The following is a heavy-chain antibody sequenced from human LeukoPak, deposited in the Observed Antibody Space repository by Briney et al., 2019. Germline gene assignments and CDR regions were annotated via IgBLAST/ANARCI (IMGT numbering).Heavy chain of an antibody. D-gene: IGHD3-22*01. CDR3: ARGAYDSSGYCDY. V-gene: IGHV4-31*03. CDR2: IYYSGST. J-gene: IGHJ4*02. Sequence: SQTLSLTCTVSGGSISSGGYYWSWIRQHPGRGLEWIGYIYYSGSTYYNPSLTSRVTISVDTSKNQFSLKLSSVTAADTAVYYCARGAYDSSGYCDYWGQGTLVTVSS. CDR1: GGSISSGGYY.